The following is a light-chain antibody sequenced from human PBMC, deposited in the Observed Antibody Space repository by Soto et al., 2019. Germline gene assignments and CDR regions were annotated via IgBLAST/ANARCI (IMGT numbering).Light chain of an antibody. CDR3: QQYNSYSKT. V-gene: IGKV3-11*01. CDR1: QSVSIS. J-gene: IGKJ1*01. CDR2: DAS. Sequence: EIVLTQSPVTLSLSPGERATLSCRASQSVSISAAWYQQKPGQPPRLLIYDASNRATGIPARFSGSGSGTDFTLTISSLQPDDFATYYCQQYNSYSKTFGQGTKVDIK.